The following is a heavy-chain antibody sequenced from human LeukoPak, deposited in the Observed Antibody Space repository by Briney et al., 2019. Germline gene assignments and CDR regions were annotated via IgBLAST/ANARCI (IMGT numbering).Heavy chain of an antibody. CDR1: GFTFSTYW. J-gene: IGHJ4*02. D-gene: IGHD1/OR15-1a*01. CDR2: IDNRGNTT. CDR3: ARDGFGTAPGTKLDY. Sequence: GGSLRLSCAASGFTFSTYWVHWVRQAPEKGLVWVSRIDNRGNTTTTTYADSVKGRFTISRDNAKNTLYLQMNSLRAEDTALYYCARDGFGTAPGTKLDYWGQGTLVTVSS. V-gene: IGHV3-74*01.